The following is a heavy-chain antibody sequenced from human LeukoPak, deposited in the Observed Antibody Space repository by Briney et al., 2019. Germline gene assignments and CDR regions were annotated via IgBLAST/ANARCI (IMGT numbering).Heavy chain of an antibody. V-gene: IGHV4-34*01. Sequence: SDTLSLTCSVSGGSISSYYWSWIRQPPGKGLEWIGEINHSGSTNYNPSLKSRVTISVDTSKNQFSLKLSSVTAADTAVYYCASLFTMVRGVGKKPDYWGQGTLVTVSS. D-gene: IGHD3-10*01. CDR1: GGSISSYY. CDR3: ASLFTMVRGVGKKPDY. J-gene: IGHJ4*02. CDR2: INHSGST.